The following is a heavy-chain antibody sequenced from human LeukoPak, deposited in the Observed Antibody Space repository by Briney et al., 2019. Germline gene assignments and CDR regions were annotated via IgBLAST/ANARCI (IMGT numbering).Heavy chain of an antibody. V-gene: IGHV1-2*02. CDR3: ARGRDSYNYVDY. J-gene: IGHJ4*02. D-gene: IGHD5-24*01. CDR1: GYTFSGYF. Sequence: ASVKVSCKAFGYTFSGYFLEWVRQAPGQGLEWMGWINANSGGTNYEQKFQGRVTMTRDTSISTAYMELSRLTYDDTAVYYCARGRDSYNYVDYWGQGTLVTVSS. CDR2: INANSGGT.